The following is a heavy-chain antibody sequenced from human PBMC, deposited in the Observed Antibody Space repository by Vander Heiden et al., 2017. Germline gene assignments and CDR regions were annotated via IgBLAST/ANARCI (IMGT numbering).Heavy chain of an antibody. CDR2: IYYSGST. J-gene: IGHJ6*02. Sequence: QLQLQESGPGLVKPSETLSLTCTVSGVSISSSSYYWGWIRQPPGKGLEWIGSIYYSGSTYYNPSLKSRVTISVDTSKNQFSLKLSSVTAADTAVYYCARAYSSSWYTSYYGMDVWGQGTTVTVSS. V-gene: IGHV4-39*01. CDR3: ARAYSSSWYTSYYGMDV. D-gene: IGHD6-13*01. CDR1: GVSISSSSYY.